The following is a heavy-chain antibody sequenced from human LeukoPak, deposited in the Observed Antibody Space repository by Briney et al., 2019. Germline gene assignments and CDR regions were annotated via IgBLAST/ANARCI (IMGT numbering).Heavy chain of an antibody. J-gene: IGHJ4*02. V-gene: IGHV3-23*01. CDR3: AKDPMVRGATYDC. CDR1: GFTFSSYW. CDR2: IGPTGRST. Sequence: GGSLRLSCAASGFTFSSYWMSWVRQAPGKGLEWVSAIGPTGRSTYYADSVRGRFTISRDNSKNTLYLQLNTLRAEDTAIYYCAKDPMVRGATYDCWGQGTLVTVSS. D-gene: IGHD3-10*01.